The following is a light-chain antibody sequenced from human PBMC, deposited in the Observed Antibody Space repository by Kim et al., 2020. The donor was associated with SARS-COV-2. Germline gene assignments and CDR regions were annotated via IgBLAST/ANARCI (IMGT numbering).Light chain of an antibody. CDR1: SRYSNYK. V-gene: IGLV9-49*01. CDR2: GGTGGIVG. J-gene: IGLJ1*01. CDR3: GADHGSGSNFVYV. Sequence: CTLSSRYSNYKVDWYQQRPGKGPRFVMRGGTGGIVGSKGDGIPDRFSVLGSGLNRYLTIKNIQEEDESDYHCGADHGSGSNFVYVFGTGTKVTVL.